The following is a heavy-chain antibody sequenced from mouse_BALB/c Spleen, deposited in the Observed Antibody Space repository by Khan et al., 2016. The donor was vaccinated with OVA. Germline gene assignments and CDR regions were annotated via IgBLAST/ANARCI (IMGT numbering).Heavy chain of an antibody. CDR3: ATLYGYPFAY. CDR2: IDPANGDI. D-gene: IGHD2-2*01. Sequence: VRLQQSGAELVKPGASVKLSCTASGFTIKDTYMHWVKQRPEQGPEWIGRIDPANGDIKYDPKFQDKATITADTSSNTAYLQVNSLTSEDTAVYYCATLYGYPFAYWGQGTLVSVSA. CDR1: GFTIKDTY. V-gene: IGHV14-3*02. J-gene: IGHJ3*01.